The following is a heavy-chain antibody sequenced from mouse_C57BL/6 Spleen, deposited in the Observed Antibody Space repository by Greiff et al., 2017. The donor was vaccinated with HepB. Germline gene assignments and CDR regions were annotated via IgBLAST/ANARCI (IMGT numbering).Heavy chain of an antibody. CDR3: AIYYYGSRSVNFDV. CDR1: GYAFSSYW. D-gene: IGHD1-1*01. Sequence: QVQLQQSGAELVKPGASVKISCKASGYAFSSYWMNWVKQRPGKGLEWIGQIYPGDGDTNYNGKFKGKATLTADKSSSTAYMQLSSLTSEDSAVYFCAIYYYGSRSVNFDVWGTGTTVTVSS. V-gene: IGHV1-80*01. J-gene: IGHJ1*03. CDR2: IYPGDGDT.